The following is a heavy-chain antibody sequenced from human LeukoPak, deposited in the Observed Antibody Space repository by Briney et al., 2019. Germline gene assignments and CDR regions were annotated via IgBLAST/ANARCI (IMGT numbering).Heavy chain of an antibody. J-gene: IGHJ4*02. CDR3: ARRKVVVTAIVIWYGTFDY. CDR2: INHSGST. D-gene: IGHD2-21*02. Sequence: TSETLSLTCAVYGGSFSGYYWSWIRQPPGEGLEWIGEINHSGSTNYNPSLKSRVTISVDTSKNQFSLKLSSVTAADTAVYYCARRKVVVTAIVIWYGTFDYWGQGTLVTVSS. CDR1: GGSFSGYY. V-gene: IGHV4-34*01.